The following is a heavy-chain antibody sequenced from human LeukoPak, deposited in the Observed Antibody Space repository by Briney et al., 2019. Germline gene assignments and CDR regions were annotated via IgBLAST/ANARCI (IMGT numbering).Heavy chain of an antibody. J-gene: IGHJ4*02. CDR2: LYYSGST. Sequence: SETLSLTWTVSGGSISSSSYYWGWIRQPPGKGLEWIGSLYYSGSTYYNPSLKSRVTISVDTSKNQFSLKLSSVTAADTAVYYCARHRRGEYYYGSAPRNQKFDYWGQGTLVTVTS. V-gene: IGHV4-39*01. CDR1: GGSISSSSYY. CDR3: ARHRRGEYYYGSAPRNQKFDY. D-gene: IGHD3-10*01.